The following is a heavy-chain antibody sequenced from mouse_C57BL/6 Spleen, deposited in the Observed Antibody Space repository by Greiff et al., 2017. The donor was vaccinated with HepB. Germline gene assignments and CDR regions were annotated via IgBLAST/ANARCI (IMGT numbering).Heavy chain of an antibody. D-gene: IGHD2-4*01. CDR1: GYSITSGYY. Sequence: VQLKESGPGLVKPSQSLSLTCSVTGYSITSGYYWNWIRQFPGNKLEWMGYISYDGSNNYNPSLKNRISITRDTSKNQFFLKLNSVTTEDTATYYCAREGAYDYDGAMDYWGQGTSVTVSS. CDR2: ISYDGSN. J-gene: IGHJ4*01. V-gene: IGHV3-6*01. CDR3: AREGAYDYDGAMDY.